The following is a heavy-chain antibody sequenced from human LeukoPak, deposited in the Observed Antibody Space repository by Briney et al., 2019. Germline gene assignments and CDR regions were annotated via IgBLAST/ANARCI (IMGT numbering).Heavy chain of an antibody. CDR2: ISGSGGST. CDR1: GFTFSSYA. V-gene: IGHV3-23*01. D-gene: IGHD3-22*01. Sequence: GGSLRLSCAASGFTFSSYAMSWVRQAPGKGLEWVSAISGSGGSTYYADSVKGRFTISRDNSKNTLYLQMNSLRAEDTAVYYCARDFAVITEGSGYWGQRTLVTVSS. CDR3: ARDFAVITEGSGY. J-gene: IGHJ4*02.